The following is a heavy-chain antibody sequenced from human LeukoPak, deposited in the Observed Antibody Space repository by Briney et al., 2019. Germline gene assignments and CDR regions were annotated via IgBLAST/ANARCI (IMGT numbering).Heavy chain of an antibody. CDR2: VYYTGST. CDR1: GGSISGLY. Sequence: PSETLSLTCTVSGGSISGLYWSWIRQPPGKGLEWIGYVYYTGSTNSNPSLKSRVSISVDTSKNHFSLKLSSVTAADTAVYYCATGGGRGYNYGYYYWGRGTLVTVSS. J-gene: IGHJ4*02. CDR3: ATGGGRGYNYGYYY. D-gene: IGHD5-18*01. V-gene: IGHV4-59*08.